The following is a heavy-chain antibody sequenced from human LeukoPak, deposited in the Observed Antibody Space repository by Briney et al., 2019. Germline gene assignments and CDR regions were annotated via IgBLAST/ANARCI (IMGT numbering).Heavy chain of an antibody. CDR1: GGSISSSSYS. J-gene: IGHJ5*02. D-gene: IGHD6-6*01. V-gene: IGHV4-39*07. CDR2: IYYSGST. Sequence: SETLSLTCTVSGGSISSSSYSWGWIRQPPGKGLEWIGSIYYSGSTYYNPSLKSRVTISVDTSKNQFSLKLSSVTAADTAVYYCARVTLAARTLNWFDPWGQGTLVTVSS. CDR3: ARVTLAARTLNWFDP.